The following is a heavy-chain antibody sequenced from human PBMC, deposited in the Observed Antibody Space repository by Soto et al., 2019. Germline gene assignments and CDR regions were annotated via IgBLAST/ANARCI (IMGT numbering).Heavy chain of an antibody. V-gene: IGHV4-38-2*02. CDR1: GYSISSGYD. CDR2: IDHSGST. J-gene: IGHJ5*01. CDR3: ARDWGTGYNWFDS. Sequence: SETLSLTCGVSGYSISSGYDWGWIRQPPGKGLEWIGSIDHSGSTHYNPSLKSRVTISLDASKNQFSLRLTSVTAADTAVYYCARDWGTGYNWFDSWGQGILVTVSS. D-gene: IGHD1-1*01.